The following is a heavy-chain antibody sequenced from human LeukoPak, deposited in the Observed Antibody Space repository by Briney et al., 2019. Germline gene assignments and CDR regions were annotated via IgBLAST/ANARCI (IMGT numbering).Heavy chain of an antibody. V-gene: IGHV3-23*01. CDR2: ISGSATST. D-gene: IGHD2-21*02. J-gene: IGHJ4*02. Sequence: GGSLKLSCAASGFTFSDYALSWVRQAPGKGLEWVSAISGSATSTYYADSVKGRFTISRDNSKNTLYLQMSSLRAEDTAVYYCAKESGDCFSWGQGTLVTVSS. CDR1: GFTFSDYA. CDR3: AKESGDCFS.